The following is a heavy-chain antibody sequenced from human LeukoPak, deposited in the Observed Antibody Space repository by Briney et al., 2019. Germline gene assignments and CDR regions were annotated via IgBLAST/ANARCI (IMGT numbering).Heavy chain of an antibody. J-gene: IGHJ4*02. Sequence: GGSLRLSCADSGYTFSSYAMSWVRQAPGKGLEWVSAISGSGGSTYYADSVKGRFTISRDNSKNTLYLQMNSLRAEDTAVYYCAKDRLVVVPAAFFDYWGQGTLVTVSS. D-gene: IGHD2-2*01. CDR2: ISGSGGST. CDR3: AKDRLVVVPAAFFDY. V-gene: IGHV3-23*01. CDR1: GYTFSSYA.